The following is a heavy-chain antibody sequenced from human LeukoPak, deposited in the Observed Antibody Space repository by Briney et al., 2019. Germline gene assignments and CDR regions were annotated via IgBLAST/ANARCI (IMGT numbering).Heavy chain of an antibody. CDR3: ANGDYGDYVDAGGDY. V-gene: IGHV3-30*02. CDR1: GFTFSSYG. CDR2: IRYDGSNK. Sequence: GGSLRLSCAASGFTFSSYGMHWVRQAPGKGLEWVAFIRYDGSNKYYADSVKGRFTISRDNSKNTLYLQMNSLRAEDTAVYYCANGDYGDYVDAGGDYWGQGTLVTVSS. D-gene: IGHD4-17*01. J-gene: IGHJ4*02.